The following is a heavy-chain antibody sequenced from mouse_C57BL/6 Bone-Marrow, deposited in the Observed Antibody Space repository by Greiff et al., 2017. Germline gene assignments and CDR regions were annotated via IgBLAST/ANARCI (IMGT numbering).Heavy chain of an antibody. Sequence: EVQRVESGGGLVKPGGSLTLSCAASGFTFSSYAMSWVRQTPEKRLEWVATISDGGSYTYYPDNVKGRFTISRDNAKNNLYLQMNHLKSEDTAMYYCAIYGSSSFDYWGQGTTLTVSS. CDR3: AIYGSSSFDY. CDR1: GFTFSSYA. CDR2: ISDGGSYT. D-gene: IGHD1-1*01. J-gene: IGHJ2*01. V-gene: IGHV5-4*01.